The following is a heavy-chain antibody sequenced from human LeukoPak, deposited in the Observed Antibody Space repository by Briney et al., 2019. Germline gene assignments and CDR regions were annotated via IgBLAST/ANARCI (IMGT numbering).Heavy chain of an antibody. Sequence: GGSLRLSCAASGFAFSFYAMSWVRQAPGKGLEWVSAISGSGGTTYYSDSVKGRFTISRDNSKSVYLQMNSLRAEDTAVYYCAKRASFGDYGVGYFDYWGQGTLVTVSS. J-gene: IGHJ4*02. CDR1: GFAFSFYA. CDR2: ISGSGGTT. CDR3: AKRASFGDYGVGYFDY. D-gene: IGHD4-17*01. V-gene: IGHV3-23*01.